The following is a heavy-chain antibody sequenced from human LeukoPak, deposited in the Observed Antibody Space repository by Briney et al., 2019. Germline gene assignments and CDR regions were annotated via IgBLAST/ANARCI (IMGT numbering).Heavy chain of an antibody. D-gene: IGHD6-19*01. CDR1: GFTLSRYA. J-gene: IGHJ6*02. CDR3: AKPRTQKSHRAVAGDYYYYGMDV. CDR2: ISGSGGST. V-gene: IGHV3-23*01. Sequence: PGGSLRLSCAAPGFTLSRYALSWVRPAPGEGPGWVSAISGSGGSTYYADSVKGRFTISRDNSKNTLYLQMNSLRAEDTAVYYCAKPRTQKSHRAVAGDYYYYGMDVWGQGTTVTVSS.